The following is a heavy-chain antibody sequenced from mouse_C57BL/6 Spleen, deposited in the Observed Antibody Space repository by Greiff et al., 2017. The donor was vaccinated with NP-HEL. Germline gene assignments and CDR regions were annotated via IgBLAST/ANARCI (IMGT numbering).Heavy chain of an antibody. CDR3: AKEVGGNYTPWSAY. D-gene: IGHD2-1*01. V-gene: IGHV1-55*01. J-gene: IGHJ3*01. CDR2: IYPGSGST. CDR1: GYTFTSYW. Sequence: QVQLQQPGAELVKPGASVKMSCKASGYTFTSYWITWVKQRPGQGLEWIGAIYPGSGSTNYNEKFKSKATLTVDTSSSTAYMQLSSLTSEDSAVYNSAKEVGGNYTPWSAYWGQGTLVTVSA.